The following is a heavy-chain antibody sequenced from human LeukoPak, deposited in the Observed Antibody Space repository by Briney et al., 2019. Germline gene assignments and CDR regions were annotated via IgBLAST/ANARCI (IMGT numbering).Heavy chain of an antibody. CDR2: ISGDGGST. CDR1: GFTISSYA. Sequence: GGSLRLSCAASGFTISSYAMIWVRQAPGKGLEWVSAISGDGGSTYYADSVKGRFTVSRDSSKNSLYLQMNSLGTEDTALYYCAKDPYVSGPYYFDSWGQGTLVTVSS. V-gene: IGHV3-43*02. J-gene: IGHJ4*02. CDR3: AKDPYVSGPYYFDS. D-gene: IGHD3-10*02.